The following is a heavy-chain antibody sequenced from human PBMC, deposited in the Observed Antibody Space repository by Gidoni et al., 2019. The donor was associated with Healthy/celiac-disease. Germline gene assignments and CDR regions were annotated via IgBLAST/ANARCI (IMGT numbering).Heavy chain of an antibody. CDR3: ARTIRFLEWSHSPYNWFDP. CDR1: GGSISSSSYY. D-gene: IGHD3-3*01. Sequence: QLQLQESGPGLVKPSETLSLTCTVSGGSISSSSYYWGWIRQPPGKGLEWIGSIYYSGSTYYNPSLKSRVTISVDTSKNQFSLKLSSVTAADTAVYYCARTIRFLEWSHSPYNWFDPWGQGTLVTVSS. J-gene: IGHJ5*02. V-gene: IGHV4-39*07. CDR2: IYYSGST.